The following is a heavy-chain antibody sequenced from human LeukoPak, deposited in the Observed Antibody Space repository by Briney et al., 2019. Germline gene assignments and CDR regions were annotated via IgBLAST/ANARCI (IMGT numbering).Heavy chain of an antibody. J-gene: IGHJ4*02. CDR3: AKNSGSYYYFDY. CDR1: GGTFSSYA. D-gene: IGHD1-26*01. V-gene: IGHV1-69*01. CDR2: IIPIFGTA. Sequence: SVKVSCTASGGTFSSYAISWVRQAPGQGLEWMGGIIPIFGTANYAQKFQGRVTITADESTSTAYMELSSLRSEDTAVYYCAKNSGSYYYFDYWGQGTLVTVSS.